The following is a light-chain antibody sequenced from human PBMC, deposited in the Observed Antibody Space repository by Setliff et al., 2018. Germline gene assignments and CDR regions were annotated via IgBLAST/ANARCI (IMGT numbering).Light chain of an antibody. Sequence: SVLTQPPSVSGAPGQRVTIPCTGSSSNIGAGYDVHWYQQLPGTAPKLLIYGNSNRPSGVPDRFSGSKSGTSASLAITGLQAEDEADYYCQSYDSSLSALYVFGTGTKVTVL. CDR2: GNS. V-gene: IGLV1-40*01. J-gene: IGLJ1*01. CDR1: SSNIGAGYD. CDR3: QSYDSSLSALYV.